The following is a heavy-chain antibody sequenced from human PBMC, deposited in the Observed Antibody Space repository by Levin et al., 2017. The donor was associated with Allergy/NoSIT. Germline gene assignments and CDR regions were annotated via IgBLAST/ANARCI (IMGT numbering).Heavy chain of an antibody. V-gene: IGHV3-30*04. CDR3: ARDIVVVVAATGPDYYYYGMDV. CDR2: ISYDGSNK. J-gene: IGHJ6*02. Sequence: GESLKISCAASGFTFSSYAMHWVRQAPGKGLEWVAVISYDGSNKYYADSVKGRFTISRDNSKNTLYLQMNSLRAEDTAVYYCARDIVVVVAATGPDYYYYGMDVWGQGTTVTVSS. CDR1: GFTFSSYA. D-gene: IGHD2-15*01.